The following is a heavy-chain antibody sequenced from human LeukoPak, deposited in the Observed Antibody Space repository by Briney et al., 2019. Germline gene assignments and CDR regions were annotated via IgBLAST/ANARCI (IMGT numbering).Heavy chain of an antibody. CDR1: RYTFTSYD. Sequence: ASVKVSCKASRYTFTSYDINWVRQATGQGLEWMGWMNPNSGNTGYAQKFQGRVTMTRNTSISTAYMELSSLRSEDTAVYYCARQAGSYYYDSSGYYMDYWGQGTLVTVSS. D-gene: IGHD3-22*01. J-gene: IGHJ4*02. CDR3: ARQAGSYYYDSSGYYMDY. CDR2: MNPNSGNT. V-gene: IGHV1-8*01.